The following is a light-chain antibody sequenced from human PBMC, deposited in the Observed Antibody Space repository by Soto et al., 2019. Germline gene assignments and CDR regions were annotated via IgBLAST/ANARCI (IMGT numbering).Light chain of an antibody. Sequence: TLSPSSVSAPLCKTIPILWRARQDNINFLAWYQQKPGKAPKLLIYAASSWPNGVPSRFSGSGSGTDFTLTISSLQPQDSASYYCQQGNILPWTFGQGTKVDIK. CDR3: QQGNILPWT. V-gene: IGKV1-12*01. CDR2: AAS. J-gene: IGKJ1*01. CDR1: QDNINF.